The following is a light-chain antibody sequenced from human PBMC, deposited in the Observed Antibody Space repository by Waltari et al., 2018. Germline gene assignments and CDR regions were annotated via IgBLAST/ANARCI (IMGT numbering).Light chain of an antibody. V-gene: IGKV2-29*02. J-gene: IGKJ2*01. CDR3: MQATHIPYT. CDR2: EVS. CDR1: QSLLSTDGKTY. Sequence: DTVMTQTPLPLSVTPGQPASISCTSSQSLLSTDGKTYWYWYLQKPGQSPQLLIYEVSVRFSGVPDRFSGSGSGTDFTLKISRVEAEDVGIYYCMQATHIPYTFGQGTKLQIK.